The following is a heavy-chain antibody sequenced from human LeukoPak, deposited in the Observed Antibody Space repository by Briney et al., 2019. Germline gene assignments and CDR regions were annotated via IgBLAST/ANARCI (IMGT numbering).Heavy chain of an antibody. CDR1: GGSISSGDSY. Sequence: SQTLSLTGTVSGGSISSGDSYWNWIRQPPGKGLEWIGSIYYSGNTYYNPSLKSRVTIAVDTSKSQFSLLLNSVTAADTAVYYCARDLSGYGFNWFDPWGQGTLVTVSS. D-gene: IGHD5-12*01. CDR2: IYYSGNT. J-gene: IGHJ5*02. V-gene: IGHV4-30-4*01. CDR3: ARDLSGYGFNWFDP.